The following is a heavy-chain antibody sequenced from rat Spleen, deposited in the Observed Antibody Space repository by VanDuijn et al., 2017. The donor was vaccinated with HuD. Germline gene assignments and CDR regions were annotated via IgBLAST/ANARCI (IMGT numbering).Heavy chain of an antibody. CDR1: RFTFTNYD. CDR3: ARKGILRPGGDYFDY. D-gene: IGHD1-6*01. CDR2: ISRRSDRT. Sequence: EVQLVESGGGLVQPGKSLKLSCAASRFTFTNYDMAWVRQAPTKGLEWVTSISRRSDRTYYRDSVKGRFTVSRDNATSTLYLQMDSLRSEDTATYYCARKGILRPGGDYFDYWGQGVMVTVSS. V-gene: IGHV5-25*01. J-gene: IGHJ2*01.